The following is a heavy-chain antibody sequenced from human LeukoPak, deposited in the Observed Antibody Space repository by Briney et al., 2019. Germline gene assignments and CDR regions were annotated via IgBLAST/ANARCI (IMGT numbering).Heavy chain of an antibody. V-gene: IGHV3-30*18. Sequence: GGSLRLSCAASGLTFSSYDMHWVRQAPGKGLEWVAVISYDGVNKYYADSVKGRFTISRDNSKNTLCLQMNSLRPEDTAMYYCAKEQGARGPPGDYWGQGTLVTVSS. D-gene: IGHD3-10*01. CDR1: GLTFSSYD. CDR2: ISYDGVNK. J-gene: IGHJ4*02. CDR3: AKEQGARGPPGDY.